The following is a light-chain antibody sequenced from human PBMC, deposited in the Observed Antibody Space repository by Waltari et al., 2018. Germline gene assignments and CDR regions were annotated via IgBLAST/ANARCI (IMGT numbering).Light chain of an antibody. CDR3: QAWDSTSYV. CDR2: QDT. Sequence: SYDLTQPPSVSVSPGQTASITCSGDKLGDKYASWYQQKPGQSPVLVIYQDTKRPSGIPERFSGSNSGNTATLTISGTQALDEADYYCQAWDSTSYVFGTGTKVTVL. CDR1: KLGDKY. J-gene: IGLJ1*01. V-gene: IGLV3-1*01.